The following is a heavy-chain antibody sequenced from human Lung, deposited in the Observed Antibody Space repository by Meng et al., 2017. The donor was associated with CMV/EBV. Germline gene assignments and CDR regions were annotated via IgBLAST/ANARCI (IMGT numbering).Heavy chain of an antibody. CDR1: GFTFSSYS. V-gene: IGHV3-48*04. D-gene: IGHD2-2*01. CDR2: ISSSSSTI. Sequence: SCAASGFTFSSYSMNWVRQAPGKGLEWVSYISSSSSTIYYADSVKGRFTISRDNAKNSLYLQMNSLRAEDTAVYYCARACSSTSCLAAYYYYGMDVWXQGTXVTVSS. CDR3: ARACSSTSCLAAYYYYGMDV. J-gene: IGHJ6*02.